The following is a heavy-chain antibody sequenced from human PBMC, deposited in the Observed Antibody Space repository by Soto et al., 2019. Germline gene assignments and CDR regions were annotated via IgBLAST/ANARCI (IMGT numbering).Heavy chain of an antibody. CDR1: GYTFSDYG. CDR3: VMRDIVVVVAATVYYGMDV. CDR2: VNIYRGTT. D-gene: IGHD2-15*01. J-gene: IGHJ6*02. V-gene: IGHV1-18*01. Sequence: ASVKVSCKPSGYTFSDYGISWVRQAPGQGLEWMGWVNIYRGTTNYAQKFQGRVTMTEDTSTDTAYMELSSLRSEDTAVYYCVMRDIVVVVAATVYYGMDVWGQGTTVTVSS.